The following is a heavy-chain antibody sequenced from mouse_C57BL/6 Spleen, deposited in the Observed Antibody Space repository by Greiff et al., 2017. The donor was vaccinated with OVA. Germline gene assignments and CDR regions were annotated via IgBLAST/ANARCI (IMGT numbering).Heavy chain of an antibody. CDR3: ANDGYSY. D-gene: IGHD2-3*01. V-gene: IGHV5-17*01. Sequence: EVHLVASGGGLVKPGGSLKLSCAASGFTFSDYGMHWVRQAPEKGLEWVAYISSGSSTIYYADTVKGRFTISRDNAKNTLFLQMTSLRSEDTAMYYCANDGYSYWGQGTTLTVSS. CDR2: ISSGSSTI. CDR1: GFTFSDYG. J-gene: IGHJ2*01.